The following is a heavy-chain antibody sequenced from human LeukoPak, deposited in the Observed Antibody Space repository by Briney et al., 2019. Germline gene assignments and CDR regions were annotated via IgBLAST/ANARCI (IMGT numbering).Heavy chain of an antibody. V-gene: IGHV3-21*01. D-gene: IGHD6-13*01. J-gene: IGHJ4*02. Sequence: GGALRLSCAASGFTFSSYSMNWGRQAPGKGLEWVSSIISISSYIYYADSVKGRFTISRDNAKNSLYLQMNSLRAEDTAVYYCARGGQQLVRPYYWGQGTLVTVSS. CDR1: GFTFSSYS. CDR2: IISISSYI. CDR3: ARGGQQLVRPYY.